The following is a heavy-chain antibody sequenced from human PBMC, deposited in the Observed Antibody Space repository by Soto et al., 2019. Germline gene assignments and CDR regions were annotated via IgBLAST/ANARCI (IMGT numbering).Heavy chain of an antibody. D-gene: IGHD6-13*01. Sequence: QVQLQESGPGLVKPSETLSLTCTVSGGSISSYYWSWIRQPPGKGLEWIGYIYYSGSTTYNPSLKGRVTASVDTCKNKCCLKLSSVTAADTAVYYCAIVAWLSSSWWFDYWGQGTLVTVSS. CDR1: GGSISSYY. CDR2: IYYSGST. CDR3: AIVAWLSSSWWFDY. V-gene: IGHV4-59*01. J-gene: IGHJ4*02.